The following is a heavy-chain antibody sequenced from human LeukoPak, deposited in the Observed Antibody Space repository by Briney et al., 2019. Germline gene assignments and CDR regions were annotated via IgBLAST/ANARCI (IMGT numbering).Heavy chain of an antibody. CDR2: ISTSSSYI. CDR3: ARGADGVSSNSRGWFDP. V-gene: IGHV3-21*01. J-gene: IGHJ5*02. CDR1: GFTFSSHN. Sequence: GGSLRLSCAASGFTFSSHNMNWVRQAPGKGLEWVSSISTSSSYIYYADSVKGRFTISRDNAKNSLYLQMKSLRAEDTAVYYCARGADGVSSNSRGWFDPWGQGTLVTVSS. D-gene: IGHD2-15*01.